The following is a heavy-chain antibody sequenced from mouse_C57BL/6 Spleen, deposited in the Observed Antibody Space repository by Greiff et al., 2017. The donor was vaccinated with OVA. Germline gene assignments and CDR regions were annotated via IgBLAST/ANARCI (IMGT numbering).Heavy chain of an antibody. V-gene: IGHV1-82*01. D-gene: IGHD2-2*01. Sequence: VQLQQSGPELVKPGASVKISCKASGYAFSSSWMNWVKQRPGKGLEWIGRIYPGDGDTNYNGKFKGKATLTADKSSSTAYMQLSSLTSEDSAVYFCARSLSTMATTGWYFDVWGTGTTVTVSS. J-gene: IGHJ1*03. CDR1: GYAFSSSW. CDR3: ARSLSTMATTGWYFDV. CDR2: IYPGDGDT.